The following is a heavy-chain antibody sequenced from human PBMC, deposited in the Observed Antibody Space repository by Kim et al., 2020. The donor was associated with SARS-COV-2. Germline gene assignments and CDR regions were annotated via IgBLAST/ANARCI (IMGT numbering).Heavy chain of an antibody. V-gene: IGHV4-31*03. J-gene: IGHJ4*02. CDR2: IYYSGST. CDR3: ARVVTIFGVVTTIDY. CDR1: GGSISSSGYY. Sequence: SETLSLTCTVSGGSISSSGYYWSWIRQHPGKGLEWIGYIYYSGSTYYNPSLKSRVTISVDTSKNQFSLKLSSVTAADTAVYYCARVVTIFGVVTTIDYWGQGTLVTVSS. D-gene: IGHD3-3*01.